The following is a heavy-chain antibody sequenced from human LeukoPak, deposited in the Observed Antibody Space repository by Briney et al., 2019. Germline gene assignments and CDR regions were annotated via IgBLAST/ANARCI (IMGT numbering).Heavy chain of an antibody. J-gene: IGHJ3*02. CDR2: IYYSGST. Sequence: SETLSLTCTVSGASISSYYWSWIRQPPGKGLEWIGYIYYSGSTNYNPSLKSRVTISVDTSKNQFSLKLRSVTAADTAVYYCARVPAAFDIWGQGRMVTVSS. V-gene: IGHV4-59*08. CDR3: ARVPAAFDI. D-gene: IGHD1-14*01. CDR1: GASISSYY.